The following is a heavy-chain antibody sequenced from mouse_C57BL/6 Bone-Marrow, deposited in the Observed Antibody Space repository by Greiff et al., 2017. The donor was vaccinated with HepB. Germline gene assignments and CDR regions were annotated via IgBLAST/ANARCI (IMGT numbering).Heavy chain of an antibody. CDR2: IYPGSGST. D-gene: IGHD1-1*01. J-gene: IGHJ3*01. V-gene: IGHV1-55*01. CDR1: GYTFTSYW. CDR3: ARCYYGSSPFAY. Sequence: QVQLQQPGAELVKPGASVKMSCKASGYTFTSYWITWVKQRPGQGLEWIGDIYPGSGSTNYNEKFKSKATLTVDTSSSTAYMQLSSLTSEDSAVYYGARCYYGSSPFAYWGQGTLVTVSA.